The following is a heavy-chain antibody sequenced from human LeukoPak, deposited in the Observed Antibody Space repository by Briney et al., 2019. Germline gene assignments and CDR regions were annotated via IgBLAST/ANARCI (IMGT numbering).Heavy chain of an antibody. Sequence: GDSVKVSCKASGYTFTSYYMHWVRQAPGHEREGKGIINPSGGSTSYAQKFQGRVTMTRDTSTSTVYMELSSLRSEDTAVYYCARQLAVDAFDIWGQGTMVTVSS. CDR1: GYTFTSYY. D-gene: IGHD6-6*01. CDR3: ARQLAVDAFDI. J-gene: IGHJ3*02. V-gene: IGHV1-46*03. CDR2: INPSGGST.